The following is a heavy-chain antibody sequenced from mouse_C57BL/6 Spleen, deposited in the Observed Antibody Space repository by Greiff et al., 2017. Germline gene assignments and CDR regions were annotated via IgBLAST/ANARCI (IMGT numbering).Heavy chain of an antibody. V-gene: IGHV5-16*01. CDR1: GFTFSDYY. CDR2: INYDGSST. CDR3: ARSGYSNFYFDD. D-gene: IGHD2-5*01. J-gene: IGHJ2*01. Sequence: EVQVVESEGGLVQPGSSMKLSCTASGFTFSDYYMAWVRQVPEKGLEWVANINYDGSSTYYLDSLKSRFIISRDNAKNILYLQMSSLKSEDTATYYCARSGYSNFYFDDWGQGTTLTVSS.